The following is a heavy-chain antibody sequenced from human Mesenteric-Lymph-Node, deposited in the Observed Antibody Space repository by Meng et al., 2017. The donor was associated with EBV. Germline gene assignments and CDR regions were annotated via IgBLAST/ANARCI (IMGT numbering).Heavy chain of an antibody. CDR1: GYTFTDYY. Sequence: QVHLVHAGAELKQPGASVRVSCKASGYTFTDYYLHWVRQAPGQGFEWMGRINPHSGDTHSAEKFQGRVTMTWDTSINTAYMELSGLTSDDTATFYCARAPTTVERQHYWGQGTLVTVSS. D-gene: IGHD4-23*01. CDR2: INPHSGDT. V-gene: IGHV1-2*06. CDR3: ARAPTTVERQHY. J-gene: IGHJ4*02.